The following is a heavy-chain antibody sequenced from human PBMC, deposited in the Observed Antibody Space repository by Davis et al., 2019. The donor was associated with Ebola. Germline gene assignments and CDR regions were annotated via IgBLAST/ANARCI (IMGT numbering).Heavy chain of an antibody. CDR1: GGSISSSSYY. V-gene: IGHV4-39*07. CDR2: IYYSGST. Sequence: PSETLSLTCTVSGGSISSSSYYWGWIRQPPGKGLEWIGSIYYSGSTYYNPSLKSRVTISVDTSKNQFSLKLSSVTAADTAVYYCARGGDSSSSGRFYYYYGVDVWGQGTTVTVSS. D-gene: IGHD6-6*01. CDR3: ARGGDSSSSGRFYYYYGVDV. J-gene: IGHJ6*02.